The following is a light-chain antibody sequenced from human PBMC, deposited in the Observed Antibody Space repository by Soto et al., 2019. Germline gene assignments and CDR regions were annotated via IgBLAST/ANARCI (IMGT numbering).Light chain of an antibody. Sequence: QSALTQPASVSGSPGQSITISCTGTNSDVAGYNYVSWYQQHPGKAPKLMIYDVSNRPSGVSNRFSGSKSGNTASLTISGLQAEDEADYYCSSYTSSSSYVFGTGTKVTVL. CDR3: SSYTSSSSYV. CDR1: NSDVAGYNY. J-gene: IGLJ1*01. CDR2: DVS. V-gene: IGLV2-14*01.